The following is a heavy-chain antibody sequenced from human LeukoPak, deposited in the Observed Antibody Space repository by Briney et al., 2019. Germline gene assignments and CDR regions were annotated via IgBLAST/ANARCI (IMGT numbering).Heavy chain of an antibody. CDR1: GFTVSSNY. J-gene: IGHJ1*01. D-gene: IGHD6-19*01. Sequence: GGSLRLSCAASGFTVSSNYMSWARQAPGKGLEWVSVIYSGGSTYYADSVKGRFTISRDNSKNTLYLQMNSLRAEDTAVYYCARDGPVGAVAGIYFQHWGQGTLVTVSS. V-gene: IGHV3-53*01. CDR3: ARDGPVGAVAGIYFQH. CDR2: IYSGGST.